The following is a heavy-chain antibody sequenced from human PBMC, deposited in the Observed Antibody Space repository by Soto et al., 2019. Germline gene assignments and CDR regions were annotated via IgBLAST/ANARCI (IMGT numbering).Heavy chain of an antibody. D-gene: IGHD3-22*01. CDR3: ARVDGYGADTTPPYNDGMDV. CDR2: ISGYNGDT. J-gene: IGHJ6*02. CDR1: GYNFRTSG. Sequence: QAQVVQSGAEVKEPGASVKVSCKASGYNFRTSGFNWVRQAPGQGLEWMGRISGYNGDTKYAEKFQDRVIMTRDAFTNTVYMDLRSLRSDDTAIYYCARVDGYGADTTPPYNDGMDVWGQGTTVTVSS. V-gene: IGHV1-18*01.